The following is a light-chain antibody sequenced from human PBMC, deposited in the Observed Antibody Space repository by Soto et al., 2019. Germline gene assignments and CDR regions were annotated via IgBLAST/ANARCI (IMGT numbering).Light chain of an antibody. CDR3: QQRSNWPLT. Sequence: EMVLTQSPATLSLSPGERATLSSRASQSVSSYLAWYQQKPGQAPRLLNYDASNRATGIPARFSGSGSGTDFTLTISSLEPEDFAVYYCQQRSNWPLTFGGGTKVEIK. CDR2: DAS. J-gene: IGKJ4*01. V-gene: IGKV3-11*01. CDR1: QSVSSY.